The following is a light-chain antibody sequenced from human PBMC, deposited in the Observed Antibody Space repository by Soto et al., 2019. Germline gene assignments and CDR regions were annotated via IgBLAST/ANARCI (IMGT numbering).Light chain of an antibody. J-gene: IGKJ1*01. CDR2: AAA. CDR1: QSISSY. CDR3: LQLNTYPRT. V-gene: IGKV1-17*01. Sequence: DIQMTQSPSSLSASVGDRVTITCRASQSISSYLNWYQQKPGKAPKRLIYAAASLQSGVPSRFSGSGSGTEFTLTISSLQPEDFATYYCLQLNTYPRTFGQGTKVDIK.